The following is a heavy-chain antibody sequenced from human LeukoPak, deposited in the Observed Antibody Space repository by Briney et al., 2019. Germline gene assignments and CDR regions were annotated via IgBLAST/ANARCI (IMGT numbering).Heavy chain of an antibody. Sequence: TGGSLRLSCAASGNAFSTSGMHWVRQAPGKGLEYVSAITLDGISTYYANSVKGRFTISRDNSKNTLYLQMGSLRAEDMAVYYCARVAVPGTYDYWGQGTLVTVSS. V-gene: IGHV3-64*01. CDR2: ITLDGIST. J-gene: IGHJ4*02. CDR1: GNAFSTSG. D-gene: IGHD6-19*01. CDR3: ARVAVPGTYDY.